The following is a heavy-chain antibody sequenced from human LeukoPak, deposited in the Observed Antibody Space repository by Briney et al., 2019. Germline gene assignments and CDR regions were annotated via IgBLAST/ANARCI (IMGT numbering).Heavy chain of an antibody. D-gene: IGHD3-3*01. V-gene: IGHV4-30-4*08. J-gene: IGHJ4*02. CDR2: IYYSGST. Sequence: SQTLSLTCTVSGGSIRSGDYYWSWIRQPPGKGLEGIGYIYYSGSTYYNPSLKSRVTISVDTSKNQFSLKLSSVTAADTAVYYRARNTYYDFWSGYAFDYWGQGTLVTVSS. CDR1: GGSIRSGDYY. CDR3: ARNTYYDFWSGYAFDY.